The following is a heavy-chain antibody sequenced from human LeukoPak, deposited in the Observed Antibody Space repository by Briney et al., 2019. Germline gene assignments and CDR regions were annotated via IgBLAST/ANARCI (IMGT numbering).Heavy chain of an antibody. J-gene: IGHJ4*02. Sequence: GGSLRLSCAASGFTFSSYSMNWVRQAPGKGLEWVSAISGSGGSTYYADSVKGRFTISRDNSKNTLYLQMNSLRAEDTAVYYCAHGSMYQLDYWGQGTLVTVSS. CDR1: GFTFSSYS. V-gene: IGHV3-23*01. CDR3: AHGSMYQLDY. D-gene: IGHD2-2*01. CDR2: ISGSGGST.